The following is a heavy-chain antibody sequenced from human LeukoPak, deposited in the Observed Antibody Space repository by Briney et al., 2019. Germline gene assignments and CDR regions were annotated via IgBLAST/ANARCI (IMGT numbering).Heavy chain of an antibody. Sequence: AESLKISCKASAYSTTSYWIICLRQMPGKSLEWMVRFDPSDSYANYSASFQGDVTFSVNKSISTAYLHWSSLKASDTAMYYCARRLFTYYDSSGYRAFDTWGQGTMFTVSS. CDR1: AYSTTSYW. CDR3: ARRLFTYYDSSGYRAFDT. CDR2: FDPSDSYA. D-gene: IGHD3-22*01. V-gene: IGHV5-10-1*01. J-gene: IGHJ3*02.